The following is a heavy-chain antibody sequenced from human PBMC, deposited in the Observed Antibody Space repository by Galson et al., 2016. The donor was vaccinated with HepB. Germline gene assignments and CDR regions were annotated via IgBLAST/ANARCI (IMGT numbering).Heavy chain of an antibody. V-gene: IGHV3-33*01. D-gene: IGHD6-6*01. CDR1: GFTFSNYG. Sequence: SLRLSCAASGFTFSNYGMHWVRQAPGKGLEWVAVIYYDGSYKYYADSVKGRFTISRDNPKSTLYLQMDSLRDDDTALYYCARGDPPYSSSSDFWGQGTLVLVSS. CDR2: IYYDGSYK. J-gene: IGHJ4*02. CDR3: ARGDPPYSSSSDF.